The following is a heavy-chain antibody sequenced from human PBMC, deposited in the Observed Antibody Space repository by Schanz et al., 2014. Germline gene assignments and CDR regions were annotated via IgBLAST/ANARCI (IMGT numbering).Heavy chain of an antibody. CDR3: ARDLSSLIQGDV. V-gene: IGHV3-33*08. CDR1: GFSFSIFA. Sequence: VQLLESGGGLVQPGGSLRLSCAASGFSFSIFAMTWVRQAPGQGLEWVAIIWYDGSNKYYADSVKGRFTISRDNSKDTLYLQMSGLRAEDTAVYFCARDLSSLIQGDVWGKGTTVTVSS. D-gene: IGHD2-2*01. CDR2: IWYDGSNK. J-gene: IGHJ6*04.